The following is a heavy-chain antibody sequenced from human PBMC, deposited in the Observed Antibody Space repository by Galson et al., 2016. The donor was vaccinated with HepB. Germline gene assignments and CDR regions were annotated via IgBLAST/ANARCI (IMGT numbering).Heavy chain of an antibody. J-gene: IGHJ4*02. CDR2: ISHNDGGT. V-gene: IGHV3-23*01. Sequence: SLRLSCAASGFNFRSYAMSWVRQAPGKGLEWVSSISHNDGGTYYADSVKGRFTISRDNFNNMLYLQMNSLRAEDTAIYYCGNCGGFIGSYFHSDYWGQGTLVTVSS. CDR1: GFNFRSYA. CDR3: GNCGGFIGSYFHSDY. D-gene: IGHD1-26*01.